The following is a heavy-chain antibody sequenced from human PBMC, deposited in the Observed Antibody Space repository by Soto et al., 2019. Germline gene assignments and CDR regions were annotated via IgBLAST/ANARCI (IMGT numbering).Heavy chain of an antibody. CDR1: GDIFTRYS. CDR3: AGAPACEYYYYYQFDI. D-gene: IGHD2-15*01. CDR2: VIPVFGTS. Sequence: VRLVQSGAEVKKPGSSVRVSCRSPGDIFTRYSFSWVRQAPGQGLEWMGGVIPVFGTSNYGRKFQGRVNINADKTANSAFLEMGGLRYDDQAVYYWAGAPACEYYYYYQFDIWGQGTAGTVSS. V-gene: IGHV1-69*06. J-gene: IGHJ6*02.